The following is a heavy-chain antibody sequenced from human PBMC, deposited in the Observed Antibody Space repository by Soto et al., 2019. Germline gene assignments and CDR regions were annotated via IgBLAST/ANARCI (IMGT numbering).Heavy chain of an antibody. CDR2: VSAANGYT. CDR1: GFIFTNYG. D-gene: IGHD6-19*01. CDR3: AKGRSIAVPEGS. J-gene: IGHJ5*02. V-gene: IGHV1-18*01. Sequence: QVQLVQSGPEMKKPGALVKVSCKGSGFIFTNYGFNWVRQAPGQGLEWVGWVSAANGYTRSAQKFQDRLIMTTDSSTNTAYMELRGLGPDDTALYYCAKGRSIAVPEGSWGQGTLVTVSS.